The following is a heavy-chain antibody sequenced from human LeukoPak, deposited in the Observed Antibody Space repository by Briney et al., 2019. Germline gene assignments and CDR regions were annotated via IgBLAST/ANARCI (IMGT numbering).Heavy chain of an antibody. V-gene: IGHV3-48*01. D-gene: IGHD3-10*01. Sequence: PGGSLRLSCAASGFTFSSYSMNWVRQAPGQGLEWVSYISSSSSTIYYTDSVKGRFTISRDNAKNSLYLQMNSLRAEDTAVYYCARDKAVRGQQLGGDYYYYYMDVWGKGTTVTVSS. CDR2: ISSSSSTI. J-gene: IGHJ6*03. CDR1: GFTFSSYS. CDR3: ARDKAVRGQQLGGDYYYYYMDV.